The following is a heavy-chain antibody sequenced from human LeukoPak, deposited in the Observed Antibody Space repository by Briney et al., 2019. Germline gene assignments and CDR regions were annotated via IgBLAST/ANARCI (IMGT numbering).Heavy chain of an antibody. CDR1: GFTFSSYA. D-gene: IGHD3-10*01. Sequence: GGSLRPSCAASGFTFSSYAMSWVRQAPGKGLEWVSAISGSGGSTYYADSVKGRFTISRDNSKNTLYLQMNSLRAEDTAVYYCAKDLWFGEYWAFDYWGQGTLVTVSS. J-gene: IGHJ4*02. V-gene: IGHV3-23*01. CDR3: AKDLWFGEYWAFDY. CDR2: ISGSGGST.